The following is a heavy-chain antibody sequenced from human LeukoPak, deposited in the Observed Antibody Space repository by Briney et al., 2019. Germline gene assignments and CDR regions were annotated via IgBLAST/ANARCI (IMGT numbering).Heavy chain of an antibody. D-gene: IGHD6-19*01. CDR1: GYTFTSYG. CDR2: ISAYNGNT. Sequence: ASVKVSCKASGYTFTSYGISWVRQAPGQGLEWMGCISAYNGNTNYAQKLQGRVTMTTDTSTSTAYMELRSLRSDDTAVYYCARDRRVEQWLPYDAFDIWGQGTMVTVSS. V-gene: IGHV1-18*01. J-gene: IGHJ3*02. CDR3: ARDRRVEQWLPYDAFDI.